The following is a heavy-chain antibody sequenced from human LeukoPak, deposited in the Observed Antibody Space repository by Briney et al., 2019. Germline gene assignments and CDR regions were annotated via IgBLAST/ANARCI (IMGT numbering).Heavy chain of an antibody. J-gene: IGHJ4*02. D-gene: IGHD6-19*01. CDR1: GFTFSSYG. CDR2: ISYDGSNK. Sequence: GGSLRLSCAASGFTFSSYGMHWVRQAPGKGLEWVAVISYDGSNKYYADSVKGRFTISRDNSKNTLYLQMNSLRAEDTAVYYCAKRHSSGWYAIDYWGQGTLVTVSS. V-gene: IGHV3-30*18. CDR3: AKRHSSGWYAIDY.